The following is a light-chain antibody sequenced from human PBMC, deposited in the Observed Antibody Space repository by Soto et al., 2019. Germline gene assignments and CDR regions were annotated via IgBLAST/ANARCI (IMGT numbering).Light chain of an antibody. CDR2: GAS. Sequence: EIVLTQSPGTLSLSPGERATLSCRASQSVSSSYLTWYQQKPGQAPRLLIYGASSRATGIPDRFSGSGSGTDFTHTISRLEPEDFAVYYCQHYGTSRTFGRGTKVEIK. CDR1: QSVSSSY. CDR3: QHYGTSRT. V-gene: IGKV3-20*01. J-gene: IGKJ1*01.